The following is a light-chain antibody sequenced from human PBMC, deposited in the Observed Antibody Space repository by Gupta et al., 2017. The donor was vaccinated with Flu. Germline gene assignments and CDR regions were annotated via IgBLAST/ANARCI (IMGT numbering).Light chain of an antibody. CDR3: AAWDDSLSSWV. J-gene: IGLJ3*02. Sequence: SVLTQPPSASRTRGPRVTMSCSRSSSNTENNDVYWYQQLPGTAPKLLISRNYQRPSGVPDRFSGSKSGTSASLAISGLRSEDEADYYCAAWDDSLSSWVFGGGTKLTVL. CDR2: RNY. CDR1: SSNTENND. V-gene: IGLV1-47*01.